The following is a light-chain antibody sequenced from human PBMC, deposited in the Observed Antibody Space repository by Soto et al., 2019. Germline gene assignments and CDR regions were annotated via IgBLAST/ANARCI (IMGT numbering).Light chain of an antibody. J-gene: IGKJ4*01. CDR3: MQALQTPRT. CDR1: QSLLHSNGYNY. Sequence: DLVMTQSPLSLPVTPGEPASISCRSSQSLLHSNGYNYLDWYLQKPGQSPQLLIYLGSNRASGVPERFSGSGSGTDFTLKISRVEAEDVWVYYCMQALQTPRTFGGGTKVEIK. V-gene: IGKV2-28*01. CDR2: LGS.